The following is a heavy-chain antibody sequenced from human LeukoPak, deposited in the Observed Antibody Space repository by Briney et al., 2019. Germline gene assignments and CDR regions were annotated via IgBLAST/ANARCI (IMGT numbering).Heavy chain of an antibody. V-gene: IGHV3-23*01. CDR3: AKSAYYDASGYYREYYFDY. J-gene: IGHJ4*02. D-gene: IGHD3-22*01. CDR2: ISGSGGST. Sequence: GGSLRLSCAASGFTFSSSAMSWVRQAPGKGLEWVSSISGSGGSTHYADSVKGRFTISRDKTKNTLYLQMNSLRAEDTAVYYCAKSAYYDASGYYREYYFDYWGQGTLVTVSS. CDR1: GFTFSSSA.